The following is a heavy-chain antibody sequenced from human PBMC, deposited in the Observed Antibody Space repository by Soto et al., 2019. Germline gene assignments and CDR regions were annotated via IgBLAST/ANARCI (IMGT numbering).Heavy chain of an antibody. CDR1: GFTFSSYG. CDR2: ISYDGSNK. D-gene: IGHD3-16*02. Sequence: GGSLRLSCAASGFTFSSYGMHWVRQAPGKGLEWVAVISYDGSNKYYADSVKGRFTISRDNSKNTLYLQMNSLRAEDTAVYYCASTFIWGSYRYTGSDNRYYFDYWGQGTLVTVSS. CDR3: ASTFIWGSYRYTGSDNRYYFDY. J-gene: IGHJ4*02. V-gene: IGHV3-30*03.